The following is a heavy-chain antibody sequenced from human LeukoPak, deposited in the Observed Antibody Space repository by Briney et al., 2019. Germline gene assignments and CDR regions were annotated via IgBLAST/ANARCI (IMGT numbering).Heavy chain of an antibody. D-gene: IGHD3-10*01. J-gene: IGHJ4*02. CDR2: ISSSSSYI. Sequence: GGSLRLSCAASGFTFSSYSMNWVRQAPGKGLEWVSSISSSSSYIYYADSVKGRFTISRDNAKNSLYLQMNSLRAEDTAVYYCARGLTYYYGSGTYGVDYWGQGTLVTVSS. V-gene: IGHV3-21*01. CDR1: GFTFSSYS. CDR3: ARGLTYYYGSGTYGVDY.